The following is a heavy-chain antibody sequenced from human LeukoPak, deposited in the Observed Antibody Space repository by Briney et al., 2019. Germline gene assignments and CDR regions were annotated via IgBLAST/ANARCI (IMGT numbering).Heavy chain of an antibody. J-gene: IGHJ4*02. CDR1: GYTFTSYG. Sequence: RRASVKVSCKASGYTFTSYGISWVRQAPGQGLEWMGWISAYNGNTNYAQKLQGRVTMTTDTSTSTAYMELRSLRSDDTAVYYCARVPTISSGSYMYRAFDYWGQGTLVTVSS. CDR3: ARVPTISSGSYMYRAFDY. CDR2: ISAYNGNT. V-gene: IGHV1-18*01. D-gene: IGHD1-26*01.